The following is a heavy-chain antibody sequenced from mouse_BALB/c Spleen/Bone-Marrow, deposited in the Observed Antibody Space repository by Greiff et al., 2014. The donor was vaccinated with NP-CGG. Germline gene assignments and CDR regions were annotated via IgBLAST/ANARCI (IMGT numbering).Heavy chain of an antibody. CDR1: GYTFTSYV. D-gene: IGHD2-4*01. J-gene: IGHJ3*01. Sequence: VQLQQSGPKLVKPGASVKMSCKASGYTFTSYVIHWVKQKPGQGLEWIGYINPYNDGTKYNEKFKGKATLTSDKSSSTAYMELSSLTSEDSAVYYCARGAYDYDGDWFAYWGQGTLVTVSA. CDR3: ARGAYDYDGDWFAY. V-gene: IGHV1-14*01. CDR2: INPYNDGT.